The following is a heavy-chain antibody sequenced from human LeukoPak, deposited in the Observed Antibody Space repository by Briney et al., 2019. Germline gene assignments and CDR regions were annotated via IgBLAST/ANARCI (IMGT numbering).Heavy chain of an antibody. CDR1: GFTFSSYS. Sequence: PGGSLRLSCAASGFTFSSYSMNWVRQAPGKGLEWVSYISSSSSSIYYADSVKGRFTISRDNAKNSLYLQMNSLRAEDTAVYYCASRIAVAGTIRYWGQGTLVTVSS. J-gene: IGHJ4*02. V-gene: IGHV3-48*01. D-gene: IGHD6-19*01. CDR3: ASRIAVAGTIRY. CDR2: ISSSSSSI.